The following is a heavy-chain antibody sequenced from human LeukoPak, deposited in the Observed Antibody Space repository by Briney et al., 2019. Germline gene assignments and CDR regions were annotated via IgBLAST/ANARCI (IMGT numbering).Heavy chain of an antibody. D-gene: IGHD6-13*01. V-gene: IGHV3-23*01. CDR3: AKEGVSTSWPLHFDY. CDR2: VSGSGGST. Sequence: PGGSLRLSCAASGFTFSNYAMSWVRQAPGKGLEWVSAVSGSGGSTYYADSVKGRFTISRDNSKNTLYLQMNSLRAEDTAVYYCAKEGVSTSWPLHFDYWGQGTLVTVSS. J-gene: IGHJ4*02. CDR1: GFTFSNYA.